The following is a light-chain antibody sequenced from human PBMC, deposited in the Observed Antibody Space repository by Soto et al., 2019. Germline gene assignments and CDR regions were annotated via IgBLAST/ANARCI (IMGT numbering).Light chain of an antibody. CDR3: LKYTKDAPGT. J-gene: IGKJ1*01. CDR2: YAS. V-gene: IGKV1-27*01. Sequence: DIQMTQSPSSLAASVGDRVTLTCRASQDISQYLAWYQQRPGKVPKLLLYYASTLQSGVPSRFSGSGSGTEFTLTISSLQPEDVATYYCLKYTKDAPGTFGQGTKVEI. CDR1: QDISQY.